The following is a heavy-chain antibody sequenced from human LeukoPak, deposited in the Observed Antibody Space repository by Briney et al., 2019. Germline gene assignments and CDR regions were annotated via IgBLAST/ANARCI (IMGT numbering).Heavy chain of an antibody. D-gene: IGHD3-16*01. CDR1: GFTFSSYA. Sequence: GGSLRLSCAASGFTFSSYAMHWVRQAPGKGLEWVAVIWNDGSQKYYGDSVKGRFTISKDNSRKTVNLQMDSLRAEDTAIYYCTRWGAGGLTLDYWGQGTLVTVSS. J-gene: IGHJ4*02. V-gene: IGHV3-33*08. CDR2: IWNDGSQK. CDR3: TRWGAGGLTLDY.